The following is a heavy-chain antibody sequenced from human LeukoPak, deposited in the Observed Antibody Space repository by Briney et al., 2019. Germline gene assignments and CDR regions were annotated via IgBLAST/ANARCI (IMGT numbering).Heavy chain of an antibody. CDR2: TRNKANSYTT. J-gene: IGHJ4*02. CDR3: VRGPRGFDY. V-gene: IGHV3-72*01. Sequence: PGGSLRLSCAASGFTFSDHNMDWLRQAPGKGLEWVGRTRNKANSYTTEYAASVKGRFIISRDDSKNSLYLQMNSLKPEDTAVYYCVRGPRGFDYWGQGILVTVSS. CDR1: GFTFSDHN.